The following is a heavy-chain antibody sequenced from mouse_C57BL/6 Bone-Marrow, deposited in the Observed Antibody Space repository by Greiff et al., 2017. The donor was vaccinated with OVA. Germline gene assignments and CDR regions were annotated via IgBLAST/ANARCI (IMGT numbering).Heavy chain of an antibody. Sequence: QVQLQQSGAELVRPGASVKLSCKASGYTFTDYDINWVKQRPGQGLEWIARIYPGSGNTYYNEKFKGKATLTAEKSSSTAYMQLRSLTSEDSAVYFWAEGLDYWGQGTTLTVSS. V-gene: IGHV1-76*01. CDR2: IYPGSGNT. J-gene: IGHJ2*01. CDR3: AEGLDY. CDR1: GYTFTDYD.